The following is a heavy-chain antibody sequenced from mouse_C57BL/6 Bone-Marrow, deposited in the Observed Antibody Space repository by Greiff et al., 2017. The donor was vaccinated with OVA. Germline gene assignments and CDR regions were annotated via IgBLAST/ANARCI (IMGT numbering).Heavy chain of an antibody. CDR3: ARKDGYYPMDY. Sequence: VHLVESGPGLVQPSQSLSITCTVSGFSLTSYGVHWVRQSPGKGLEWLGVIWSGGSTDYNAAFISRLSISKDNSKSQVFFKMNSLQADDTAIYYCARKDGYYPMDYWGQGTSVTVSS. D-gene: IGHD2-3*01. V-gene: IGHV2-2*01. CDR2: IWSGGST. CDR1: GFSLTSYG. J-gene: IGHJ4*01.